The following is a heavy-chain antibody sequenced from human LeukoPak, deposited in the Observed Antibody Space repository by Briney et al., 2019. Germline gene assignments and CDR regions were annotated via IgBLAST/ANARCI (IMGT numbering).Heavy chain of an antibody. CDR1: GFTFSSYA. Sequence: GGSLRLSCAASGFTFSSYAMSWVRQAPGKGLEWVSAISGSRGSTYYADSVKGRFTISRDNSKNTLYLQMNSLRAEDTAVYYCAKDRKGIAVVRGVDYWGQGTLVTVSS. J-gene: IGHJ4*02. CDR2: ISGSRGST. V-gene: IGHV3-23*01. CDR3: AKDRKGIAVVRGVDY. D-gene: IGHD6-19*01.